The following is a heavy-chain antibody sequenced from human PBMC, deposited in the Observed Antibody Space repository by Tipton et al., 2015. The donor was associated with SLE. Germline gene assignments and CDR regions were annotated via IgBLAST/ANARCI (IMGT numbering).Heavy chain of an antibody. D-gene: IGHD6-13*01. CDR3: ARQAAAEYYFDY. CDR2: ISWDGGST. J-gene: IGHJ4*02. V-gene: IGHV3-43*01. Sequence: QLVQSGGVVVQPGGSLRLSCAASGFTFDDYTMHWVRQAPGKGLEWVSLISWDGGSTYYADSVKGRFTISRDNSKNSLYLQMNSLRTEDTALYYCARQAAAEYYFDYWGQGTLVTVSS. CDR1: GFTFDDYT.